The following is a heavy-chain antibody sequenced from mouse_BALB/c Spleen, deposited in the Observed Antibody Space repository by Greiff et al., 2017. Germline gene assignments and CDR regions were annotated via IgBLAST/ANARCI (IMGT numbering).Heavy chain of an antibody. D-gene: IGHD1-3*01. J-gene: IGHJ2*01. V-gene: IGHV5-6*01. Sequence: EVQLQESGGDLVKPGGSLKLSCAASGFTFSSYGMSWVRQTPDKRLEWVATISSGGSYTYYPDSVKGRFTISRDNAKNTLYLQMSSLKSEDTAMYYCARRSREYYFDYWGQGTTLTVSS. CDR3: ARRSREYYFDY. CDR2: ISSGGSYT. CDR1: GFTFSSYG.